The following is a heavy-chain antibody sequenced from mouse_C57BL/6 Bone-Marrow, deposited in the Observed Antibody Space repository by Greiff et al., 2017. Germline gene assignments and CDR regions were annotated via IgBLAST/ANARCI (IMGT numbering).Heavy chain of an antibody. V-gene: IGHV1-64*01. CDR2: INPNSGST. D-gene: IGHD1-1*01. J-gene: IGHJ2*01. CDR1: GYTFTSSW. Sequence: QVQLQQPGAELVKPGASVKLSCKASGYTFTSSWMHWVKQRPGQGLEWIGMINPNSGSTNYTEKFKSKATLTVDKSSSTAYMQLSSLTSEDSAVXYCAQITRRGYWGQGTTLTVSS. CDR3: AQITRRGY.